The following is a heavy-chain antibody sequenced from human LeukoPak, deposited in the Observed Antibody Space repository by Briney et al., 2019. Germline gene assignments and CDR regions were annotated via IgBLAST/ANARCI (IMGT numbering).Heavy chain of an antibody. V-gene: IGHV4-59*01. CDR2: THESGTT. CDR3: ARSRGGYGDYGSWFDP. CDR1: GGSISSFF. Sequence: SETLSLTCTVSGGSISSFFWNWIRQPPGKGLEWIAFTHESGTTNYNPSLKSRVTMSLDTSKNQFSLRLSSVTTADTAFYYCARSRGGYGDYGSWFDPWGQGTLVNVSP. J-gene: IGHJ5*02. D-gene: IGHD4-17*01.